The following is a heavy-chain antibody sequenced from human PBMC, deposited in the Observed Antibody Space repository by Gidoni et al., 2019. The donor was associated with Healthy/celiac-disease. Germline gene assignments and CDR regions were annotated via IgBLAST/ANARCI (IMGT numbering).Heavy chain of an antibody. V-gene: IGHV4-59*01. CDR2: IYYSGST. D-gene: IGHD5-18*01. J-gene: IGHJ2*01. CDR3: ARGRDWFRLWLRVGWYFDL. Sequence: QVQLQESGPGLVKPSETLSLTCTVSGGSISSYYWSWIRQPPGKGLEWIGYIYYSGSTNYNPSLKSRVTISVDTSKNQFSLKLSSVTAADTAVYYCARGRDWFRLWLRVGWYFDLWGRGTLVTVSS. CDR1: GGSISSYY.